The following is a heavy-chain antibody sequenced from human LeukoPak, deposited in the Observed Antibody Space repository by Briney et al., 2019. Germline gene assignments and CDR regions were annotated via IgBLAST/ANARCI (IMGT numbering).Heavy chain of an antibody. CDR1: GGTFSSYA. V-gene: IGHV1-69*13. CDR2: IIPIFGTA. D-gene: IGHD1-26*01. J-gene: IGHJ4*02. CDR3: ARGRGAVGADRSDTYFDY. Sequence: ASVKVSCKASGGTFSSYAISWVRQAPGQGLEWMGGIIPIFGTANYAQKFQGRVTITADESTSTAYMELSSLRSEDTAVYYCARGRGAVGADRSDTYFDYWGQGTLVTVSS.